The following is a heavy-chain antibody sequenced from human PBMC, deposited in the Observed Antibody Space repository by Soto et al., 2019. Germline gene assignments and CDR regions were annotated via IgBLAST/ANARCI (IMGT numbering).Heavy chain of an antibody. D-gene: IGHD2-21*01. CDR1: GFTFSSYW. V-gene: IGHV3-74*01. CDR3: VSDDIGLGIAY. Sequence: ERSLRLSCVVSGFTFSSYWMHLVRQAPGKGLVWVSHINSDGSSTTYADSVKGRDTISRDNAKNTLYLQMNSLRAEDTVMYYCVSDDIGLGIAYWGLGTLVPVSS. J-gene: IGHJ4*02. CDR2: INSDGSST.